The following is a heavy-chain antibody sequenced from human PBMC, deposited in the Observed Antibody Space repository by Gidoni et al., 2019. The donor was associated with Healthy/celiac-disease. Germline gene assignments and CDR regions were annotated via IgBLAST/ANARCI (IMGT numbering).Heavy chain of an antibody. Sequence: RLSCAASGFTFSNAWMNWVRQAPGKGLEWVGRIKSKTDGGTTDYAAPVKGRFTISRDDSKNTLYLQMNSLKTEDTAVYYCTTVVPNAVYHDSSGYYRHLFDYWGQGTLVTVSS. J-gene: IGHJ4*02. CDR1: GFTFSNAW. D-gene: IGHD3-22*01. CDR3: TTVVPNAVYHDSSGYYRHLFDY. V-gene: IGHV3-15*07. CDR2: IKSKTDGGTT.